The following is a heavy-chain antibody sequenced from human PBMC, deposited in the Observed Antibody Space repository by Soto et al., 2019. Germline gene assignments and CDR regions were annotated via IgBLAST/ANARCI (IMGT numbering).Heavy chain of an antibody. J-gene: IGHJ5*02. V-gene: IGHV4-39*01. CDR3: ARPYSSGWSGWFDP. CDR2: IYYSGST. CDR1: GGSISSSSYY. Sequence: PETLSLTCTVSGGSISSSSYYWGWIRQPPGKGLEWIGSIYYSGSTYYNPSLKSRVTISVDTSKNQFSLKLSSVTAADTAVYYCARPYSSGWSGWFDPWGQGTLVTVSS. D-gene: IGHD6-19*01.